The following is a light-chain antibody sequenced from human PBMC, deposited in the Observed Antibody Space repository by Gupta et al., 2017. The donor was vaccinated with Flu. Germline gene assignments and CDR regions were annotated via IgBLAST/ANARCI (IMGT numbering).Light chain of an antibody. J-gene: IGLJ2*01. CDR2: DVN. V-gene: IGLV2-11*01. CDR3: CSYAASYTLV. Sequence: QSALTQPRSVSGSPGQSVTISCTGTSSNVGDYNHVSWYQQHPGKAPKLMIYDVNQRPSGVPDRFSGSKSGNTASLTISGLQAEDEADYYCCSYAASYTLVFGGGTKLTVL. CDR1: SSNVGDYNH.